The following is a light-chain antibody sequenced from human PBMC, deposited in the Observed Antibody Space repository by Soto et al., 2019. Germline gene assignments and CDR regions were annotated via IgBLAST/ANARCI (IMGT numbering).Light chain of an antibody. Sequence: EIVLTQSPGTLSLSPGERATLSCRASQSVRDSRLAWYQQKPGQGPRLLIYNAFSRVTGSPDRFSGSGSGTDFTLTISRLEPEDFAVYYCQQYGVSPMYTFGQGTKLEVK. J-gene: IGKJ2*01. CDR1: QSVRDSR. CDR2: NAF. V-gene: IGKV3-20*01. CDR3: QQYGVSPMYT.